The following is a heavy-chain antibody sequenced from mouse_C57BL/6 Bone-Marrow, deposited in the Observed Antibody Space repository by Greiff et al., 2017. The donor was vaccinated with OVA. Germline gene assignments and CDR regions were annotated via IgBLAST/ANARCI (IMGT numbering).Heavy chain of an antibody. J-gene: IGHJ3*02. CDR1: GFNIKDDY. D-gene: IGHD2-14*01. CDR2: IDPENGDT. Sequence: VQLQQSGAELVRPGASVKLSCTASGFNIKDDYMHWVKQRPEQGLEWIGWIDPENGDTEYASKFQGKATITADTSSNTAYLQLSSLTSEDTAVYYCTTVRRSYGYWGQGTLVTVSA. CDR3: TTVRRSYGY. V-gene: IGHV14-4*01.